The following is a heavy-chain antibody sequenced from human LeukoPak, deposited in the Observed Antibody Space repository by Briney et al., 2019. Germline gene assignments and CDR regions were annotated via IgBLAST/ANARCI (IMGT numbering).Heavy chain of an antibody. CDR1: GFTFSSYG. CDR3: ARGNHYDIYGMDV. D-gene: IGHD3-9*01. J-gene: IGHJ6*02. CDR2: IWYDGSNK. V-gene: IGHV3-33*01. Sequence: GGSLRLSCAASGFTFSSYGMHWVRQAPGKGPEWVAVIWYDGSNKYYADSVKGRFTISRDNSKNTLYLQMNSLRAEDTAVYYCARGNHYDIYGMDVWGQGTTVTVSS.